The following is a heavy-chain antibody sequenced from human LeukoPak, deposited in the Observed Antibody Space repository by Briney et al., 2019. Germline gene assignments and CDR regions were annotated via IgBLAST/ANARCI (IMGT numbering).Heavy chain of an antibody. J-gene: IGHJ4*02. CDR1: GITFNNAW. V-gene: IGHV3-15*01. CDR3: TTDRDTAMVPDY. CDR2: IKSKTDGETT. Sequence: GGSLRLSCSASGITFNNAWMTWVRQAPGKGLDWVGHIKSKTDGETTDFAAPVKDRFTISRDDSKNTVFLQMNSLKTEDTAVYYCTTDRDTAMVPDYWGQGTLVTVSS. D-gene: IGHD5-18*01.